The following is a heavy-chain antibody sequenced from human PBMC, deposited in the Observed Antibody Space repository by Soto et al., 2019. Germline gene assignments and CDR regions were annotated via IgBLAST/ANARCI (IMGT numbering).Heavy chain of an antibody. CDR3: ARGGSDNEHFYY. Sequence: QVQLVQSGAAVTKPGSSVKVSCKASGGTFSSYTISWVRQAPGQGLEWMGRIIPILGIANYAQKFQGRVTITADKSTSTAYMERSSLRSEDTAVYYCARGGSDNEHFYYWGQGTLVTVSS. CDR2: IIPILGIA. J-gene: IGHJ4*02. V-gene: IGHV1-69*02. D-gene: IGHD3-16*01. CDR1: GGTFSSYT.